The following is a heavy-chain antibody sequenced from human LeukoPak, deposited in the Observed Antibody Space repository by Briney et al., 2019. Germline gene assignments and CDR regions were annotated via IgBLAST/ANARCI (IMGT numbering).Heavy chain of an antibody. J-gene: IGHJ4*02. CDR2: IWYDGSNK. CDR1: GFTFSSYG. D-gene: IGHD5-18*01. V-gene: IGHV3-33*01. Sequence: GGSLRLSCAASGFTFSSYGMHWVRQAPGKGLEWVAVIWYDGSNKYYADSEKGRFTISRDNSKNTLYLQMNSLRAEDTAVYYCARALSYSYGSMDFWGQGTLVIVSS. CDR3: ARALSYSYGSMDF.